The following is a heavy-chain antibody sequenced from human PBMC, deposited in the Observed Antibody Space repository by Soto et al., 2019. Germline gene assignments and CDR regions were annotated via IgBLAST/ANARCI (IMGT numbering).Heavy chain of an antibody. D-gene: IGHD3-16*01. V-gene: IGHV3-30-3*01. Sequence: QVQLVESGGGVVQPGRSLRLSCAASGFTFSSYAMHWVRQAPGKGLEWMAVISYDGSNKYYADSVKGRFTISRDNSKNTLYLQRNSLRAEDTAVYYCARAYEGDYFDYWGQGTLVTVSS. CDR3: ARAYEGDYFDY. CDR1: GFTFSSYA. CDR2: ISYDGSNK. J-gene: IGHJ4*02.